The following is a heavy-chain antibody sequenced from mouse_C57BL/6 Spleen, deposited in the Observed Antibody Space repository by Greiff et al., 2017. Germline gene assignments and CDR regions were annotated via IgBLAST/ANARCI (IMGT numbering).Heavy chain of an antibody. Sequence: VQLQESGAELVRPGPSVKVSCKASGYAFTNYLIEWVKQRPGQGLEWIGVINPGSGGTNYNEKFKGKATLTADKSSSTAYMQLSSLTSEDSAVYFCARDYYGSSSAWFAYWGQGTLVTVSA. D-gene: IGHD1-1*01. CDR3: ARDYYGSSSAWFAY. J-gene: IGHJ3*01. V-gene: IGHV1-54*01. CDR2: INPGSGGT. CDR1: GYAFTNYL.